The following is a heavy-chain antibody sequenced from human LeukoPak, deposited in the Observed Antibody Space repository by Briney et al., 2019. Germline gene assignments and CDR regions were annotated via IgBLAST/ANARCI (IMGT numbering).Heavy chain of an antibody. CDR3: AIRLLGVYYFDY. CDR1: GGXISSYY. CDR2: IYSSGST. V-gene: IGHV4-59*01. D-gene: IGHD2-8*02. J-gene: IGHJ4*02. Sequence: SETLSLTCTVSGGXISSYYCSWIRQPPGKGLEWIGYIYSSGSTNYNPSLKSRVTISVDTSKNQFSLKLSSVTAADTAVYYCAIRLLGVYYFDYWGQGTLVTVSS.